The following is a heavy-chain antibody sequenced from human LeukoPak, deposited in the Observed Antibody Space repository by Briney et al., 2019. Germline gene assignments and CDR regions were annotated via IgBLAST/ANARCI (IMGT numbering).Heavy chain of an antibody. Sequence: ASVKLSCTASGYTVTRYYMHWGRQAPGHGLEWMGRINPYSGDTNYSKTFQDRVTMTPDTSARTSNIELSRLRSDDTTVYHCARVRRFGDLLLFDCGSLGCLVTVPS. J-gene: IGHJ4*02. CDR1: GYTVTRYY. CDR3: ARVRRFGDLLLFDC. V-gene: IGHV1-2*06. D-gene: IGHD3-10*01. CDR2: INPYSGDT.